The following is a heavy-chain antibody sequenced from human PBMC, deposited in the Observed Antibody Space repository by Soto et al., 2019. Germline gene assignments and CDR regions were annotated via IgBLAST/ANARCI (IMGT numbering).Heavy chain of an antibody. D-gene: IGHD1-26*01. CDR1: GYTFTSYA. J-gene: IGHJ6*02. CDR2: INAGNGNT. Sequence: QVQLVQSGAEVKKPGASVKVSCKASGYTFTSYAMHWVRQAPGQRLEWMGWINAGNGNTKYSQKFQGRVTITRDTSASTAYMELSSLRSEDTAVYCCARAPWGYYGMDVWGQGTTVTVSS. CDR3: ARAPWGYYGMDV. V-gene: IGHV1-3*01.